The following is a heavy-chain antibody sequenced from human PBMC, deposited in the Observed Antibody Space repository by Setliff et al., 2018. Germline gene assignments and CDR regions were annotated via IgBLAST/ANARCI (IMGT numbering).Heavy chain of an antibody. J-gene: IGHJ4*02. Sequence: ASVKVSCKASKNTFTGYYMNWVRQAPGQRPEWMGWINPKSGGANYAQNFQDRITMTRDTSISTVYMELTRLRFDDTAVYYCTKDPGYDPSVDFWGQGILVTVSS. D-gene: IGHD3-22*01. CDR2: INPKSGGA. V-gene: IGHV1-2*02. CDR1: KNTFTGYY. CDR3: TKDPGYDPSVDF.